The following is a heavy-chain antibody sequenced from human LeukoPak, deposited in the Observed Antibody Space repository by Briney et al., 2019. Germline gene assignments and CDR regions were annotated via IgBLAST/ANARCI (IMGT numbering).Heavy chain of an antibody. CDR2: ISYDGSNK. D-gene: IGHD5-12*01. CDR3: ARVAFDY. Sequence: GGSLRLSCAASGFTFSSYAMHWVGQAPGKGLEWVAVISYDGSNKYYADSVKGRFTISRDNSKNTLYLQMNSLRAEDTAVYYCARVAFDYWGQGTLVTVSS. CDR1: GFTFSSYA. V-gene: IGHV3-30-3*01. J-gene: IGHJ4*02.